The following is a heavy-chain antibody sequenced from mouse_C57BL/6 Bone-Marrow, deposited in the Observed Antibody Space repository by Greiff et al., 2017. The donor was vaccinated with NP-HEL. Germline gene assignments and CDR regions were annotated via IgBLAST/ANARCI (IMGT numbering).Heavy chain of an antibody. V-gene: IGHV5-6*01. CDR3: ARGILGVAY. D-gene: IGHD4-1*01. CDR2: ISSGGSYT. J-gene: IGHJ3*01. CDR1: GFTFSSYG. Sequence: EVQVVESGGDLVKPGGSLKLSCAASGFTFSSYGMSWVRQTPDKRLEWVATISSGGSYTYYPDSVKGRFTISRDKAKNTLYLQMSSLRSEDTAMYYCARGILGVAYWGQGNLVTVSA.